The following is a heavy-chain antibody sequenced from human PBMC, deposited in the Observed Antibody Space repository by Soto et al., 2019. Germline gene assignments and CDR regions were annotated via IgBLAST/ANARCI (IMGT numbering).Heavy chain of an antibody. CDR3: GPRADSSGTGAH. Sequence: GGSRRLSCVVSGFTFSMYWMHWVRQVPGQSPFWVSRISDDGTTTNYADSVRGRFTISRDNSKNTLYLQMNNLKPDDTAICTRGPRADSSGTGAHWGQGTPVTVSS. D-gene: IGHD1-26*01. J-gene: IGHJ4*02. CDR1: GFTFSMYW. CDR2: ISDDGTTT. V-gene: IGHV3-74*01.